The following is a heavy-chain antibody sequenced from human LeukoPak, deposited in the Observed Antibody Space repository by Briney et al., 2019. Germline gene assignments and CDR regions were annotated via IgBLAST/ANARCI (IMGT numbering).Heavy chain of an antibody. J-gene: IGHJ4*02. D-gene: IGHD3-22*01. CDR1: GFSLSTSGMC. CDR3: ARHYYDSSGYYSPYFDY. CDR2: IDWDDDK. Sequence: GSGPALVKPTQTLTLTCTFSGFSLSTSGMCVSWIRQPPGKALEWLARIDWDDDKYYSTSLKTRLTISKDTSKNQVVLTMTNMDPVDTATYYCARHYYDSSGYYSPYFDYWGQGTLVTVSS. V-gene: IGHV2-70*11.